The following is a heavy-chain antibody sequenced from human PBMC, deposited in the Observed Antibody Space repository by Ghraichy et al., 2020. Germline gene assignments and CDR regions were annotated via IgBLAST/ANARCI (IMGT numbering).Heavy chain of an antibody. V-gene: IGHV5-51*01. J-gene: IGHJ5*02. CDR2: IYPGDSDT. CDR1: GYSFTRYW. D-gene: IGHD2-15*01. CDR3: ATSPKLGGGWFDP. Sequence: GESLNISCKGSGYSFTRYWIGWVRQMPGKGLEWMGIIYPGDSDTRYSPSFQGQVTISVDKSISTAYLQWSSLKASDTAMYYCATSPKLGGGWFDPWGQGTLVTFSS.